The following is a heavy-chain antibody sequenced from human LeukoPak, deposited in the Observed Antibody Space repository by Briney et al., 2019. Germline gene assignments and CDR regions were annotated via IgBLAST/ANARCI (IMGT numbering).Heavy chain of an antibody. Sequence: GGSLRLSCAASGFTFITYAMSWVRQAPGKGLEWVSTISGSGGSTYYADSVKGRFTISRDNSKNTLYLQMNSLRAEDTAVYYCAKAYYYDSSGYFPLFDYWGQGTLVTVSS. CDR2: ISGSGGST. J-gene: IGHJ4*02. CDR3: AKAYYYDSSGYFPLFDY. D-gene: IGHD3-22*01. V-gene: IGHV3-23*01. CDR1: GFTFITYA.